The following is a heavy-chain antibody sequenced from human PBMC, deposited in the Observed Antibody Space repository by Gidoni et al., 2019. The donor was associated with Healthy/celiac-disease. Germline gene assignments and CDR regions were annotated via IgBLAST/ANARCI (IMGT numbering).Heavy chain of an antibody. CDR2: LYPGDSDT. CDR1: CYSFTPYW. J-gene: IGHJ2*01. V-gene: IGHV5-51*01. Sequence: EVQLVPSGAEVTTPGESLKIYCKVSCYSFTPYWLGWVRQRPGKGLEWLGILYPGDSDTRDSPSFKGKGTISADKSISTAYLQWSSLKASDTAMYYCARESYDSSGDYPTTRYCDLWGRGTLVTVSS. CDR3: ARESYDSSGDYPTTRYCDL. D-gene: IGHD3-22*01.